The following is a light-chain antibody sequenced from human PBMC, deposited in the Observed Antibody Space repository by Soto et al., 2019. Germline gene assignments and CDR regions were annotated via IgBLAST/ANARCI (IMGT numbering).Light chain of an antibody. CDR3: QSYDSSLSGYV. CDR2: ENN. CDR1: SSNIGAGYE. Sequence: QSVLTQPPSVSEAPGQRVTISCTGSSSNIGAGYEAHWYQQVPGTAPKLLIYENNNRPSGVPDRFPVSKSGTSASLDITGLKAEDEAEYYCQSYDSSLSGYVFGTGTKLTVL. V-gene: IGLV1-40*01. J-gene: IGLJ1*01.